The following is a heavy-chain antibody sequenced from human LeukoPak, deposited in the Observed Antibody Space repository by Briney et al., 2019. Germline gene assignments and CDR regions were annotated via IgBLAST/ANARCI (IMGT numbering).Heavy chain of an antibody. J-gene: IGHJ4*02. D-gene: IGHD4-23*01. CDR2: IHASSGTT. V-gene: IGHV3-48*04. CDR3: ARARNVVNVHWGFFDY. Sequence: GGSLRFSGAAPGLSFNTTNMQCLGKFPGRGLGWVSYIHASSGTTHYADSVKGRFTISRDNARNSLYLQMDSLRTEDTAVYYCARARNVVNVHWGFFDYWGQGALVTVSS. CDR1: GLSFNTTN.